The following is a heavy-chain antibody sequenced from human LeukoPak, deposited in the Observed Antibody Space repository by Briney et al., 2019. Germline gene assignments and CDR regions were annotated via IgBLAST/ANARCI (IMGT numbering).Heavy chain of an antibody. D-gene: IGHD1-14*01. CDR1: GGSISSYY. Sequence: SETLSLTCTVSGGSISSYYWSWIRQPAGKGLEWIGRIYTSGSTIYNPSLKSRVTMSVDTSKNQFSLKLSSVTTADTAVYYCARGRYESTRLSAYYYYYMDVWGKGTTVTVSS. CDR2: IYTSGST. CDR3: ARGRYESTRLSAYYYYYMDV. V-gene: IGHV4-4*07. J-gene: IGHJ6*03.